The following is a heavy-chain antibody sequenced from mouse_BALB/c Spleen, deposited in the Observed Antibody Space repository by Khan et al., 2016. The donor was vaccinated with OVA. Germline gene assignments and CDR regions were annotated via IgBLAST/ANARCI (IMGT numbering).Heavy chain of an antibody. D-gene: IGHD1-1*01. J-gene: IGHJ1*01. CDR2: IRYDGST. CDR1: GYSITSGYF. V-gene: IGHV3-6*02. CDR3: ARDYYGTSGCVDG. Sequence: VQLQQSGPGLVKPSQSLPLTCSVTGYSITSGYFWNWIRQFPGNKLEWMGFIRYDGSTHYNPSLKNRSCVTRDTSKNEIIQKLNSVTTEDTVTYDCARDYYGTSGCVDGWGAGTTVTVSS.